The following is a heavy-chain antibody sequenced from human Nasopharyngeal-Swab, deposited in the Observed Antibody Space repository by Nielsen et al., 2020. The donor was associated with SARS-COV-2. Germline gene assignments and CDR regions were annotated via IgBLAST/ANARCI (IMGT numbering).Heavy chain of an antibody. CDR3: AREPERVVLVRGGPACYMDV. V-gene: IGHV4-34*01. CDR1: GGSFSGYY. J-gene: IGHJ6*03. D-gene: IGHD1-14*01. Sequence: SETLSLTCAVYGGSFSGYYWSWFRQPPGKGLEWIGEINHSGSTNYNPSLKSRVTISVDTSKNQFSLKLSSVTAADTAVYYCAREPERVVLVRGGPACYMDVWGKGTTVTVSS. CDR2: INHSGST.